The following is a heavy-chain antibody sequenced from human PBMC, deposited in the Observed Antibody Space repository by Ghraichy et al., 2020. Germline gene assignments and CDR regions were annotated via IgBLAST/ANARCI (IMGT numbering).Heavy chain of an antibody. Sequence: SVKVSCKASGGTFDNYGITWGRQAPGQGLEWMRVIIPVFATTTYAQKFQGRLTISADESTSTAYMELSSLRFEDTAVYYCARERLGEFLFDYWGQGTLVTVSS. CDR1: GGTFDNYG. J-gene: IGHJ4*02. CDR3: ARERLGEFLFDY. V-gene: IGHV1-69*13. D-gene: IGHD3-16*01. CDR2: IIPVFATT.